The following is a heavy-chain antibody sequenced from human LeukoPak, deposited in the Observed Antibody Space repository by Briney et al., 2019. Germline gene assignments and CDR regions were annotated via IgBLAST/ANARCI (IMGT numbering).Heavy chain of an antibody. D-gene: IGHD1-26*01. CDR2: INHSGST. V-gene: IGHV4-34*01. CDR3: ARVKWELPNWFDP. J-gene: IGHJ5*02. Sequence: SETLSLTCAVYGGSFSGYYWSWIRQPPGKGLEWIGEINHSGSTNYNPSLKSRVTISVDTSKNQFSLKLSSVTAADTAVYYCARVKWELPNWFDPWGQGTLATVSS. CDR1: GGSFSGYY.